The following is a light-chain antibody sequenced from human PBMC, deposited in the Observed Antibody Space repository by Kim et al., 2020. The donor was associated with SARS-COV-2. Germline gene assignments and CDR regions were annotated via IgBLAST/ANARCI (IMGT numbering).Light chain of an antibody. J-gene: IGKJ2*01. Sequence: PGERATLSCRASQRISSNSLAWYQHKPGRAPRLLIYGASSRASGIPDRFSGSGSGTDFTLTISRLEPEDFAVYYCQQYGSSQYTFGQGTKLEI. CDR1: QRISSNS. CDR2: GAS. CDR3: QQYGSSQYT. V-gene: IGKV3-20*01.